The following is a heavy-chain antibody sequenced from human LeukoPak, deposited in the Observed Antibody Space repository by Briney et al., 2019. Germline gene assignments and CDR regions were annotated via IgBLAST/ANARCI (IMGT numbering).Heavy chain of an antibody. CDR2: IYYSGST. V-gene: IGHV4-31*03. Sequence: SQTLSLTCTVSGGSISSGGYYWSWIRQHPGKGLEWIGYIYYSGSTYYNPSLKSRVTISVDTSKNQFSLKLSSVTAADTAVYYCARDPPRKYYDSSGPGYYFDYWGQGTLVTVSS. D-gene: IGHD3-22*01. J-gene: IGHJ4*02. CDR3: ARDPPRKYYDSSGPGYYFDY. CDR1: GGSISSGGYY.